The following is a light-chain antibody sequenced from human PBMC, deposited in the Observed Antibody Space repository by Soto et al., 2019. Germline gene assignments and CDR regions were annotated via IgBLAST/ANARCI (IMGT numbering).Light chain of an antibody. J-gene: IGKJ4*01. CDR2: GAS. V-gene: IGKV3-20*01. CDR3: QQYGSSPLT. CDR1: QTVRNNY. Sequence: EIVLTQSPGTLSLSPGERATLSCRASQTVRNNYLAWYQQKPGQAPRLLIYGASNRATGIPDRFSGSGSGTDFTLTISRLEPEDFAVYYCQQYGSSPLTFGGGTKVDIK.